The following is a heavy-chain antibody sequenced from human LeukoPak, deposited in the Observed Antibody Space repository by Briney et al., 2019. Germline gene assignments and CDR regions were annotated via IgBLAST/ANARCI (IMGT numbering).Heavy chain of an antibody. D-gene: IGHD4-11*01. CDR2: IYYSGST. CDR3: ARGGTTVTPLDY. V-gene: IGHV4-30-4*01. J-gene: IGHJ4*02. Sequence: NASETLSLTCTVSGGSISSGDYYWSWIRQPPGKGLEWIGYIYYSGSTYYNPSLKSRVTISVDTSKNQFSLKLSSVTAADTAVYYCARGGTTVTPLDYWGQGTLVTASS. CDR1: GGSISSGDYY.